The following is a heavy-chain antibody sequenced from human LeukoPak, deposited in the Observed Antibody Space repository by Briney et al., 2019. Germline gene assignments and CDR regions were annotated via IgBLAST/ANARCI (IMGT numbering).Heavy chain of an antibody. CDR3: ARDPGDIVVVPVEEHYYYYGMDV. CDR1: GFTFSSYS. D-gene: IGHD2-2*01. CDR2: ISSSSSYI. V-gene: IGHV3-21*01. J-gene: IGHJ6*02. Sequence: GGSLRLSCAASGFTFSSYSMNWVRQAPGKGLEWVSSISSSSSYIYYADSVKGRFTISRDNAKNSLYLQMNSLRAEDTAVYYCARDPGDIVVVPVEEHYYYYGMDVWGQGTTVTVSS.